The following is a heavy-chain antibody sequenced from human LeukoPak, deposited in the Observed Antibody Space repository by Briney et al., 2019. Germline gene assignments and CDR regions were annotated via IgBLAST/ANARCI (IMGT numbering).Heavy chain of an antibody. V-gene: IGHV3-49*04. CDR3: STWFGQQTLYS. CDR2: IREKTSGGTT. J-gene: IGHJ5*02. CDR1: GFTFGDYA. D-gene: IGHD3-10*01. Sequence: GGSLRLSCTTSGFTFGDYAMTWVRQAPGKGLEWVSAIREKTSGGTTEYAASVRGRFTMSRDDSKGIAYLQMSSLKAEDTALYYCSTWFGQQTLYSWGQGTLVTVSS.